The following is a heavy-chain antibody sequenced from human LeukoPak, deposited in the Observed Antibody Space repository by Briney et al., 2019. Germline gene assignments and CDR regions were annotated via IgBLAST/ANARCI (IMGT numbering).Heavy chain of an antibody. CDR1: GYNFTSYW. V-gene: IGHV5-10-1*01. CDR3: ARLRDGSIDY. Sequence: PGESLKISCEGSGYNFTSYWISWVRQMPGKGLEWMGRIDPSDSYTNYSPSFQGHVTISADKSISTAYLQWSSLKASDTAMYYCARLRDGSIDYWGQGTLVTVSS. CDR2: IDPSDSYT. J-gene: IGHJ4*02.